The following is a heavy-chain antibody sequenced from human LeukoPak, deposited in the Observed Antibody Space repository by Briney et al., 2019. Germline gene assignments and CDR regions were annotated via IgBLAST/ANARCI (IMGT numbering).Heavy chain of an antibody. D-gene: IGHD3-9*01. CDR1: GFTFSSYA. V-gene: IGHV3-30*04. CDR3: ARDESYYDILTGVGY. CDR2: ISYDGSNK. Sequence: GGSLRLSCAASGFTFSSYATHWVRQAPGKGLEWVAVISYDGSNKYYADSVKGRFTISRDNSKNTLYLQMNSLRAEDTAVYYCARDESYYDILTGVGYWGQGTLVTVSS. J-gene: IGHJ4*02.